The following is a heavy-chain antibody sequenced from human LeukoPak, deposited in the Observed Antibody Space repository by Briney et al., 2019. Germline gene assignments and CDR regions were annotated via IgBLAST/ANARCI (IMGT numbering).Heavy chain of an antibody. V-gene: IGHV3-74*01. D-gene: IGHD3-22*01. CDR2: IDSYGST. CDR1: GFTFRSYW. Sequence: PGGSLRLSCAASGFTFRSYWMHWVRQAPGKGLVWVSRIDSYGSTNYADSVKGRFTISRDNAKNTLYLQMISLRAEDTAVYYCARGLVHDTSGYYSDYWGQGTLVTVSS. J-gene: IGHJ4*02. CDR3: ARGLVHDTSGYYSDY.